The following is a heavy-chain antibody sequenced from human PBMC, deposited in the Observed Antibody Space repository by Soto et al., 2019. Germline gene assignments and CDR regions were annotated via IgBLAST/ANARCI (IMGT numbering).Heavy chain of an antibody. Sequence: GGSLRLSCAASGFTFSSFWMSWVRQAPGQGLEWVANMKHDGSEKYSVDSVKGRFIISRDNAKNSLYLQMNSLRAEDTAVYYCARHYRGAFDIWGQGTMVTVSS. V-gene: IGHV3-7*01. CDR1: GFTFSSFW. D-gene: IGHD3-10*01. CDR3: ARHYRGAFDI. J-gene: IGHJ3*02. CDR2: MKHDGSEK.